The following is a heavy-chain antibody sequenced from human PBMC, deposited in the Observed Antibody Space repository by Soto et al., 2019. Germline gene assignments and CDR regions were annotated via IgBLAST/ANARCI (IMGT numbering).Heavy chain of an antibody. D-gene: IGHD3-22*01. V-gene: IGHV3-30*03. CDR2: IAKDGSDI. CDR1: GFTFNIYG. Sequence: GGSLRLSCAASGFTFNIYGMHWVRQAPGKGLEWVAAIAKDGSDIHYIDSVRGRFTISRDNSENTLHLQMDSLRGDDSAVYYCARAAAYDRSGYYYYFEYWGHGTQVTVSS. J-gene: IGHJ4*01. CDR3: ARAAAYDRSGYYYYFEY.